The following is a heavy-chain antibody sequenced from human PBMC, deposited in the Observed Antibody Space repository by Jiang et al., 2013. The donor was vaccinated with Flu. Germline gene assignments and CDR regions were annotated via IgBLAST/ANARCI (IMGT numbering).Heavy chain of an antibody. D-gene: IGHD4-23*01. CDR1: SGSISTYY. CDR3: ARSRWYLDY. V-gene: IGHV4-59*08. J-gene: IGHJ4*02. CDR2: IYSSGST. Sequence: GLVKPSETLSLTCTVSSGSISTYYWSWIRQSPGKGLEWIGYIYSSGSTNYNPSLKSRVTISVDTSKNQFSLKLSSVTAADTAVYYCARSRWYLDYWGQGTLVTVSS.